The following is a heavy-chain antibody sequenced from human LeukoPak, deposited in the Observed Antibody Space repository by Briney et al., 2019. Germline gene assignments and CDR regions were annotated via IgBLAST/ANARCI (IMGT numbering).Heavy chain of an antibody. CDR1: GYTLTELS. CDR2: FDPEDGET. Sequence: ASVKVSCKVSGYTLTELSMHWVRQAPGKGLEWMGGFDPEDGETIYAQKFQGRVTMTEDTSTDTAYMELSSLRSEDTAVYYCATDTYYDDSSGYNFDYWGQGTLVTVSS. V-gene: IGHV1-24*01. D-gene: IGHD3-22*01. CDR3: ATDTYYDDSSGYNFDY. J-gene: IGHJ4*02.